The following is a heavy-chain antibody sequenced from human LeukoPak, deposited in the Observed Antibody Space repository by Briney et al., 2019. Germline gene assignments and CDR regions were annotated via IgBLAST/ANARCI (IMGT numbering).Heavy chain of an antibody. Sequence: SETLSLTCAVYGGSFSGYYWSWIRQPPGKGLEWIGEINHSGSTNYNPSLKSRVTISVDTSKNQFSLKLSSVTAADTAVYYCARPYSYGSRSDYWGQGTLVTVSS. CDR3: ARPYSYGSRSDY. J-gene: IGHJ4*02. CDR1: GGSFSGYY. V-gene: IGHV4-34*01. D-gene: IGHD5-18*01. CDR2: INHSGST.